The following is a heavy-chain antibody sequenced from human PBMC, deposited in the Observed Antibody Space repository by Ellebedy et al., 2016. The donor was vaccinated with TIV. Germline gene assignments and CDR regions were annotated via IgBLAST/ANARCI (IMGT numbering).Heavy chain of an antibody. CDR1: GYTFSDYY. Sequence: AASVKVSCKASGYTFSDYYIQWVRQDRGQGLEWMGWINPKSGGSYFAQTFEGRVTMTRDTSISTAYMELTRLRSDDTAVYYCARGTMVEEVITTFGRFDPWGQGTLVTVSS. D-gene: IGHD3-22*01. J-gene: IGHJ5*02. CDR2: INPKSGGS. V-gene: IGHV1-2*02. CDR3: ARGTMVEEVITTFGRFDP.